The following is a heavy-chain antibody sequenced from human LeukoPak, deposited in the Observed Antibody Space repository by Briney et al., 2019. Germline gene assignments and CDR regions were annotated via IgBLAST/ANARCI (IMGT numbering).Heavy chain of an antibody. J-gene: IGHJ6*02. Sequence: SGTLSLTCAVYVESCSGYYWCWIRQPPGKGLEWVGEINHSGSTTYNPSPKSRVTISSEATKNQFSLKLRYRPSAETAVYYCARKGGVRGVIITGPYYYGMDVWGQGTRVTVSS. V-gene: IGHV4-34*01. CDR1: VESCSGYY. CDR3: ARKGGVRGVIITGPYYYGMDV. CDR2: INHSGST. D-gene: IGHD3-10*01.